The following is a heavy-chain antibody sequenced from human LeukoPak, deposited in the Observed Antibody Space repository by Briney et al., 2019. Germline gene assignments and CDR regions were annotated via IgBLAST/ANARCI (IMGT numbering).Heavy chain of an antibody. V-gene: IGHV1-18*01. CDR2: ISAYNGNT. D-gene: IGHD6-19*01. CDR1: GYTFTSYG. J-gene: IGHJ4*02. CDR3: ARYSSGWYHFDS. Sequence: ASVKVSCKASGYTFTSYGISWVRQAPGQGLEWMGRISAYNGNTNYAQKLQGRVTMTTDTSTSTAYMELRSLRSDDTAVYYCARYSSGWYHFDSWGQGTLVTVSS.